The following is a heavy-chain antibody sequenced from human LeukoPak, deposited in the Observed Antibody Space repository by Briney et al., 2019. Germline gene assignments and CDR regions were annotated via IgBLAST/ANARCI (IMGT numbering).Heavy chain of an antibody. CDR1: GYTFTSCD. CDR3: ARDMRGAAAADDAFDI. D-gene: IGHD6-13*01. CDR2: MNPNSGDT. J-gene: IGHJ3*02. Sequence: ASVKVSCKASGYTFTSCDINWVRQATGQGLQWMGWMNPNSGDTGYAQNFQGRISITRNTSISTAYMELSGLRSEDTAVYYCARDMRGAAAADDAFDIWGQGTMVTVPS. V-gene: IGHV1-8*02.